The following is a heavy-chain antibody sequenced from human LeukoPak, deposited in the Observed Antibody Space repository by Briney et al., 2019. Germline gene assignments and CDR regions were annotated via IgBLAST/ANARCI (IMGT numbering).Heavy chain of an antibody. V-gene: IGHV4-39*01. J-gene: IGHJ4*02. Sequence: PSETLSLTCTVSGDSSITTFYYWAWIRQPPGKGLEWIGSIYYSGSTYYNPSLKSRVTISVDTSKNQFSLKLSSVTAADTAVYYCARHYYDSSGYSPVDYWGQGTLVTVSS. CDR1: GDSSITTFYY. CDR3: ARHYYDSSGYSPVDY. D-gene: IGHD3-22*01. CDR2: IYYSGST.